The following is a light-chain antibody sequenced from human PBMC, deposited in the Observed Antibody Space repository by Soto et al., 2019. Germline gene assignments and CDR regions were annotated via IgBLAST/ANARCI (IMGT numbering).Light chain of an antibody. Sequence: EIVLTQSPATLSLSPGERATLSCRASQSVSSYLAWYQQKRGQAPRLLIYDASNRAPGIPARFSGSGSGTDFTLTISTLEPEDFAVYYCQQRSNWPPTFGGGTKVEIK. CDR3: QQRSNWPPT. J-gene: IGKJ4*01. CDR2: DAS. CDR1: QSVSSY. V-gene: IGKV3-11*01.